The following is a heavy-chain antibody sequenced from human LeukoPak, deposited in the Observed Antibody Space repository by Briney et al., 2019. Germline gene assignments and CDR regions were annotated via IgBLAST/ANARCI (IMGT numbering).Heavy chain of an antibody. CDR2: IYYIGNT. D-gene: IGHD2-2*01. V-gene: IGHV4-30-4*01. CDR3: ARDDIVVVPAAPPGDY. Sequence: SETLSLTCTVSGGSISSGDYYWSWIRQPPGKGLEWIGYIYYIGNTFYNPSLKSRVTISVDTSKNQFSLKLSSVTAADTAVYYCARDDIVVVPAAPPGDYWGQGTLVTVSS. CDR1: GGSISSGDYY. J-gene: IGHJ4*02.